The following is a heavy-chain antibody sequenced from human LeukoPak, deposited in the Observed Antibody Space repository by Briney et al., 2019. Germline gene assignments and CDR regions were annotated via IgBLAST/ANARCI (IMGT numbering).Heavy chain of an antibody. Sequence: PGGSLRLSCTAPGFSFSTYWMSWVRQAPGKGLEWVADIKQDGSEKYYVDSVKGRFTISRDDTKNSLYLQMNSLRAEDTAVYYCSRRRDDSSLNRPLYWGQGALVTVSS. V-gene: IGHV3-7*01. CDR1: GFSFSTYW. D-gene: IGHD3-22*01. CDR3: SRRRDDSSLNRPLY. J-gene: IGHJ4*02. CDR2: IKQDGSEK.